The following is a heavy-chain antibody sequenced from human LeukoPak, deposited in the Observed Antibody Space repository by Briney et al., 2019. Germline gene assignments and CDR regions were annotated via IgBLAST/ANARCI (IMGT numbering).Heavy chain of an antibody. CDR3: AAPYTSSWFDL. J-gene: IGHJ5*02. CDR2: IVVDSDNT. Sequence: GASVKVSCKASGFTFTSRSAVQWVRQARGQRLEWIGWIVVDSDNTNYAENFQERVTITRDMSASTPYMELSSLRSEDTAVYFCAAPYTSSWFDLWGQGTLVTVSS. CDR1: GFTFTSRSA. D-gene: IGHD6-13*01. V-gene: IGHV1-58*01.